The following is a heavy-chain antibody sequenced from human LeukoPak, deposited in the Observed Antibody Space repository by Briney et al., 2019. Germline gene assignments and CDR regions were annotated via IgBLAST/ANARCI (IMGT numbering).Heavy chain of an antibody. Sequence: SETLSLTCAVYGGSFSGYYWSWIRQPPGKGLEWIGEINHSGSTNYNPSLKSRVTISVDTSKNQFSLKLSSVTAADTAVYYCARRRALGYYGLGSYYPHYYYYYYMDVWGKGTTVTISS. J-gene: IGHJ6*03. CDR2: INHSGST. CDR3: ARRRALGYYGLGSYYPHYYYYYYMDV. CDR1: GGSFSGYY. D-gene: IGHD3-10*01. V-gene: IGHV4-34*01.